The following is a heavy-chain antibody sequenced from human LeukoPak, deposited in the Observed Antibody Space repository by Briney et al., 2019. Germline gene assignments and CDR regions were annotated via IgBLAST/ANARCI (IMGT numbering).Heavy chain of an antibody. Sequence: GGSLRLSCAASGFTFSTYGMQWVRQVPGKGLEWVSYISGSRDSIKYAESVKGRFTNSRDNAKNSLYLHLNSLRAEDTAVYYCGKSRIGFSGLVDLWGQGTLVTVSS. CDR1: GFTFSTYG. V-gene: IGHV3-48*04. J-gene: IGHJ5*02. CDR3: GKSRIGFSGLVDL. CDR2: ISGSRDSI. D-gene: IGHD1-26*01.